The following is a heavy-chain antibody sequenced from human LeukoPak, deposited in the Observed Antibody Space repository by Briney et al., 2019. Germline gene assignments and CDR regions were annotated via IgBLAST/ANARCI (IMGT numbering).Heavy chain of an antibody. CDR2: IYYSGST. V-gene: IGHV4-39*01. Sequence: PSETLSLTCTVSGGSISSSSYYWGWIRQPPGKGLEWIGSIYYSGSTYYNPSLRSRVTISVDTSKNQFSLKLSSVTAADTAVYYCARATREGDFGVVRGYYYYYMDVWGKGTTVTVSS. D-gene: IGHD3-3*01. CDR1: GGSISSSSYY. J-gene: IGHJ6*03. CDR3: ARATREGDFGVVRGYYYYYMDV.